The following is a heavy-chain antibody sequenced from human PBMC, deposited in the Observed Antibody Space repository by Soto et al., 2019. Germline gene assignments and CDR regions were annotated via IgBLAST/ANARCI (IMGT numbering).Heavy chain of an antibody. V-gene: IGHV1-69*13. Sequence: ASVKVSCKASGGTFSSYAISWVRQAPGQGLEWMGGIIPIFGTANYAQKFQGRVTITADESTSTAYMELSSLRSEDTAVYYCARASPLGPVTTTLYGMDVWGQGTTVTVSS. CDR1: GGTFSSYA. D-gene: IGHD4-17*01. CDR2: IIPIFGTA. CDR3: ARASPLGPVTTTLYGMDV. J-gene: IGHJ6*02.